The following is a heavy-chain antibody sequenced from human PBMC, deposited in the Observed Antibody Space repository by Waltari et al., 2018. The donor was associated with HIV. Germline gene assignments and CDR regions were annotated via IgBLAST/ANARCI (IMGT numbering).Heavy chain of an antibody. V-gene: IGHV3-48*04. CDR2: ISSSSTTI. Sequence: EVQLVESGGGLVHSGGSLRLSWAASGFPFSSYATNRVRQAPGKGLEWFSVISSSSTTINYADSVKGRFTISRDNAKNLLYLQMSSLRAEDTAVYFCARERFGSSYFGYWGQGTLVTVSS. J-gene: IGHJ4*02. CDR1: GFPFSSYA. CDR3: ARERFGSSYFGY. D-gene: IGHD6-6*01.